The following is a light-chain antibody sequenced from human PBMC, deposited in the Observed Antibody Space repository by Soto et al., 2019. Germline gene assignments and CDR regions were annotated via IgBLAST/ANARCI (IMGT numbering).Light chain of an antibody. CDR2: GAS. CDR1: QSVSSSY. CDR3: QQYGSSSFT. V-gene: IGKV3-20*01. Sequence: ALTQFPGTLSSSPGERATLSCRASQSVSSSYLAWYQQKPGQAPRLLIYGASSRATGIPDRFSGSGSGTDFTLTISRLEPEDFAVYYCQQYGSSSFTFGGGTKVDIK. J-gene: IGKJ4*01.